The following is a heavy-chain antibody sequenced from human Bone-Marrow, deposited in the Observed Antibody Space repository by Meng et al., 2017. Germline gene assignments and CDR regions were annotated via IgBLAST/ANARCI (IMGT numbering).Heavy chain of an antibody. CDR3: ARLARTGPDYYYYGMDV. CDR2: IYPGDSDT. J-gene: IGHJ6*02. V-gene: IGHV5-51*01. Sequence: GESLKISCKGSGYSFTSYWIGWVRQMSGKGLEWMGIIYPGDSDTRYSPSFQGQVTISADKSISTAYLQWSSLKASDTAMYYCARLARTGPDYYYYGMDVWGQGTTVTVSS. CDR1: GYSFTSYW.